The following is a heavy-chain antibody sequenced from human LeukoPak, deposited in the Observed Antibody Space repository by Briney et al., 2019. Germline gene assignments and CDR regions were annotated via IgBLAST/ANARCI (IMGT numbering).Heavy chain of an antibody. D-gene: IGHD1-26*01. CDR1: GGSISSGGYY. J-gene: IGHJ5*02. CDR3: ERSVWPRVQDRWGDP. CDR2: IYYSGST. V-gene: IGHV4-31*03. Sequence: PSQTLSLTCTVSGGSISSGGYYWSWIRQHPGKGLEWIGYIYYSGSTYYNPSLKTRVTSSVDTSKNQFSLKLSSVTAAETAVYYCERSVWPRVQDRWGDPGGQGTLVTVSS.